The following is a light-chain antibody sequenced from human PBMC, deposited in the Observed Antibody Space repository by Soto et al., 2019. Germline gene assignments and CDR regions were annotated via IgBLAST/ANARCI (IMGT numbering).Light chain of an antibody. V-gene: IGLV2-23*01. CDR3: CSYAGSSTLL. CDR1: SSDVGSYNL. CDR2: EDS. Sequence: QSALTQPASVSGSPGQSITISCTGCSSDVGSYNLVSWYQQHPGTAPKVVIYEDSKRPSGVSDHFSGSKSGNTASLTISGLQADDEADYYCCSYAGSSTLLFGGGTKVTVL. J-gene: IGLJ3*02.